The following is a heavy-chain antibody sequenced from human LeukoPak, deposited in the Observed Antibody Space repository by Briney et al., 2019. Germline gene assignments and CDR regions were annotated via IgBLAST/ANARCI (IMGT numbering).Heavy chain of an antibody. V-gene: IGHV4-34*01. J-gene: IGHJ4*02. Sequence: PSETLSLTCAVYGGSFSGYYWSWIRQPPGKGLEWVGEINRSGSTNYNPSLKSRVTISVDTSKNQFSLKLSSVTAADTAVYYCARGYSSGWYRGGFGYWGQGTLVTVSS. CDR1: GGSFSGYY. D-gene: IGHD6-19*01. CDR3: ARGYSSGWYRGGFGY. CDR2: INRSGST.